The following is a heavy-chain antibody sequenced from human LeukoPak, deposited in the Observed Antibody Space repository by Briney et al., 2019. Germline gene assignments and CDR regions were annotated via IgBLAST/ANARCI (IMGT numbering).Heavy chain of an antibody. D-gene: IGHD3-22*01. CDR2: IYYSGST. CDR3: ARGLLPAPYYYDSSGYYPFAY. J-gene: IGHJ4*02. CDR1: GGSISSYY. V-gene: IGHV4-59*01. Sequence: SQTLSLTCTLSGGSISSYYWSWVRQPPGKGLESIGYIYYSGSTTYNPSLKSRVTISVDTSKNQFSLKLSSLTAADTTVYYCARGLLPAPYYYDSSGYYPFAYWGQGTLVTVSS.